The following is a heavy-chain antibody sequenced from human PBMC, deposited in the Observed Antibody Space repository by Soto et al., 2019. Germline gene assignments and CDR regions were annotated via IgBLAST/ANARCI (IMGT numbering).Heavy chain of an antibody. CDR2: IHHSVRT. J-gene: IGHJ6*02. CDR1: GGSINSHF. D-gene: IGHD3-22*01. Sequence: ETLSLTCTVSGGSINSHFWTWIRQPPGTGLECIGYIHHSVRTHYNPSLKSRVTMSIDTSKNQFSLKLTSVTAADTAVYYCARAMRESPMIVSPFYYYYYGMDVWGQGTTVTVSS. CDR3: ARAMRESPMIVSPFYYYYYGMDV. V-gene: IGHV4-59*11.